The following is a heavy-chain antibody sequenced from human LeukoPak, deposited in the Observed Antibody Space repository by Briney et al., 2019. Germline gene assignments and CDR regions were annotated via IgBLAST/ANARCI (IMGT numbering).Heavy chain of an antibody. V-gene: IGHV3-23*01. Sequence: PGGSLRLSCAASGFTFGSYAMSWVRQAPGKGLEWVSTISGSGGSTYYADSVKGRFTISRDNSKNTLSLQMHSLRAEDTAVYYCAKVHPVYYDILTGYYRGGPGYYFDYWGQGTLVTVSS. CDR3: AKVHPVYYDILTGYYRGGPGYYFDY. CDR2: ISGSGGST. CDR1: GFTFGSYA. J-gene: IGHJ4*02. D-gene: IGHD3-9*01.